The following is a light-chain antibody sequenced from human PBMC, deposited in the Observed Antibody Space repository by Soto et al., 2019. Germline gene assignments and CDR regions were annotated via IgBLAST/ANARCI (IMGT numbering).Light chain of an antibody. CDR2: VNSDGSH. CDR3: QTWGTGIRV. J-gene: IGLJ1*01. Sequence: QSVLTQSPSASASLGASVKLTCTLSSGHSNYAIAWHQQQPEKGPRYLMKVNSDGSHRKGDVIPDRFSGSSSGAQRYLTISSLQSEDEADYYCQTWGTGIRVFGTGTKVTVL. V-gene: IGLV4-69*01. CDR1: SGHSNYA.